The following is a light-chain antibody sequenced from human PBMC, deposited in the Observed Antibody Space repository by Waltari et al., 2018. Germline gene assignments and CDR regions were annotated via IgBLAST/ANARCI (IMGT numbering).Light chain of an antibody. Sequence: QSVLTQPPSASGTPGQRVTISCSGSNSNIGSNTVNWYQQLTGTAPRLLIYSNDHRPAGVPYRFSGSTSGTSASLAISGLQSEDEADYYCATWDDRLTGVVFGGGTKVTVL. CDR3: ATWDDRLTGVV. V-gene: IGLV1-44*01. CDR2: SND. J-gene: IGLJ2*01. CDR1: NSNIGSNT.